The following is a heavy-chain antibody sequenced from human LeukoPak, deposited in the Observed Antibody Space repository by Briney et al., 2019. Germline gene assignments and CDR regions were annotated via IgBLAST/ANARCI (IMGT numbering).Heavy chain of an antibody. CDR3: ARGGPNSSGWYSYYYYMDV. J-gene: IGHJ6*03. CDR1: GVSISSYY. Sequence: SETLSLTCTVSGVSISSYYWSWIRQPPGKGLEWIGYIYYSGSTNYNPSLKSRVTISVDTSKNQFSLKLSSVTAADTAVYYCARGGPNSSGWYSYYYYMDVWGKGTTVTVSS. D-gene: IGHD6-19*01. CDR2: IYYSGST. V-gene: IGHV4-59*01.